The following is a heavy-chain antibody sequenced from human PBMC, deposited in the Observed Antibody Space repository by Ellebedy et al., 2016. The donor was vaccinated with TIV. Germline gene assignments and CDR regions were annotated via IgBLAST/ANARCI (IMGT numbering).Heavy chain of an antibody. CDR1: GFTFSNAW. J-gene: IGHJ4*01. CDR2: ISDSGTNT. Sequence: PGGSLRLSCAASGFTFSNAWMSWVRQTPGKGLEWVAAISDSGTNTYYADSVEGRFTISRDNSRDTLFLQMDSLRSDDTATYYCAKDQGDHYGYPERHWGHGTLVTVSS. CDR3: AKDQGDHYGYPERH. D-gene: IGHD3-10*01. V-gene: IGHV3-23*01.